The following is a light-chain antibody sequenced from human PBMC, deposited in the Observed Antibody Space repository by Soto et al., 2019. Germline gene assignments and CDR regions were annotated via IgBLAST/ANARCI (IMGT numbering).Light chain of an antibody. CDR3: QQYDYSRS. V-gene: IGKV1-5*01. J-gene: IGKJ1*01. CDR2: DVS. CDR1: QNVSVS. Sequence: IQMTQSPSTLSASVGDGVSITCRASQNVSVSLAWYQHKPGEAPKLLIYDVSNLETGVPSRFSGSGSGTEFSLTIRSLQPDDFATYYCQQYDYSRSFGQGTKVDIK.